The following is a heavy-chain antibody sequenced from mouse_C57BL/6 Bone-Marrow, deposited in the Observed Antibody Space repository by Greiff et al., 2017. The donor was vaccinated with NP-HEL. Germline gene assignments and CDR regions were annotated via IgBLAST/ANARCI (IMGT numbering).Heavy chain of an antibody. CDR2: ISDGCSYT. CDR1: GFTFSSYA. V-gene: IGHV5-4*01. D-gene: IGHD1-1*01. J-gene: IGHJ2*01. Sequence: EVQRVESGGGLVKPGGSLKLSCAASGFTFSSYAMSWVRQTPEKRLEWVATISDGCSYTYYPDNVKGRFTISRDNAKNNLYLQMSHLKSEDTAMYYCARAVVAFDYWGQGTTLTVSS. CDR3: ARAVVAFDY.